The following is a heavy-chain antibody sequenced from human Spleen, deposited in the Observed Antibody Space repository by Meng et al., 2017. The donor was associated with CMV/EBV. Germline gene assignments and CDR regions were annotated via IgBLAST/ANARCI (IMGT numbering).Heavy chain of an antibody. CDR3: ARDFGYCSSTSCYNPFDY. V-gene: IGHV1-8*01. J-gene: IGHJ4*02. CDR1: GYTFTGYD. D-gene: IGHD2-2*03. Sequence: ASVKVSCKASGYTFTGYDINWVRQATGQGLEWMGYMNPSSGSTGYARKFQGRVTMTRNTSISTAYMELSRLRSDDTAVYYCARDFGYCSSTSCYNPFDYWGQGTLVTVSS. CDR2: MNPSSGST.